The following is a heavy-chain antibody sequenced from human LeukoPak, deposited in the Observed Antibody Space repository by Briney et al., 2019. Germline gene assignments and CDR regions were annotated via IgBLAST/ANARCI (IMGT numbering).Heavy chain of an antibody. D-gene: IGHD3-22*01. J-gene: IGHJ3*02. Sequence: ASVKVSCKASGGTFSSYAISWVRQAPGQGLEWMGWINTNTGNPTYAQGFTGRFVFSLDTSISTAYLQINSLKAEDTAVYYCAREYYSDSSGYLDASDIWGQGTMVTVSS. V-gene: IGHV7-4-1*02. CDR1: GGTFSSYA. CDR3: AREYYSDSSGYLDASDI. CDR2: INTNTGNP.